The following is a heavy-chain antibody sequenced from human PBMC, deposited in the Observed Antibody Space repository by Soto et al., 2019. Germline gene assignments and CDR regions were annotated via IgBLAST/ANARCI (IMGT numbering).Heavy chain of an antibody. D-gene: IGHD5-12*01. Sequence: GASVKVSCKASGYTFFTYDISWVRQAPGQGLEWMGWVSTYSGDTEYAQKFQGRVTMTTDTSTTTAYLELRSLRSDDTAVYYCARHHGPTTSENWFDPWGQGTLVTVSS. CDR2: VSTYSGDT. V-gene: IGHV1-18*01. CDR3: ARHHGPTTSENWFDP. J-gene: IGHJ5*02. CDR1: GYTFFTYD.